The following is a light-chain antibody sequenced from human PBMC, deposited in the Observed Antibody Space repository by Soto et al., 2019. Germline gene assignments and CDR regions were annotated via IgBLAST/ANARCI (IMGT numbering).Light chain of an antibody. CDR3: QKYNNFRWT. V-gene: IGKV1-27*01. J-gene: IGKJ1*01. CDR2: AAS. CDR1: QGISNY. Sequence: DIQMTQSPSSLSASVGDRVTITCRASQGISNYLAWYQQKPGTVPKLLISAASTLQTGVPSRFSGGGSGTDFTLTISSLQPEDVATYYCQKYNNFRWTFGQGTKVDIK.